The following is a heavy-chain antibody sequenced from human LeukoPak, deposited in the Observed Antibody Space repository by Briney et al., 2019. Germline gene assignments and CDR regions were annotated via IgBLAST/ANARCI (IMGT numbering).Heavy chain of an antibody. CDR2: ISWNSGSI. J-gene: IGHJ3*02. CDR3: AKDSLHYYYESSGYPYDAFDI. Sequence: WVRQPPGKGLEWVSGISWNSGSIGYADSVKGRFTISRDNAKNSLYLQMNSLRAKDTALYYCAKDSLHYYYESSGYPYDAFDIWGQGTMVTVSS. D-gene: IGHD3-22*01. V-gene: IGHV3-9*01.